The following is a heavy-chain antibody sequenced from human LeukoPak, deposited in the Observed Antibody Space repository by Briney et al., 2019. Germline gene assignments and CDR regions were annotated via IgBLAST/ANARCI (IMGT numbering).Heavy chain of an antibody. V-gene: IGHV3-73*01. CDR3: AKDRQGSGPVTTTLFDY. D-gene: IGHD4-17*01. CDR2: IRSKANSYAT. CDR1: GFTFSGSA. Sequence: GGSLKLSCAASGFTFSGSAMHWVRQASGKGLEWVGRIRSKANSYATACAASVKGRFTISRDDSKNTAYLQMNSLRAEDTALYYCAKDRQGSGPVTTTLFDYWGQGTLVTVSS. J-gene: IGHJ4*02.